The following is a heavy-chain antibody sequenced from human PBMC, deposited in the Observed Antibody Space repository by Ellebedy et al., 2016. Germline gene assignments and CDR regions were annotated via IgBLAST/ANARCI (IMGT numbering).Heavy chain of an antibody. CDR2: ISAYNGNT. Sequence: ASVKVSXXASGYTFTSYGISWVRQAPGQGLEWMGWISAYNGNTNYAQKLQGRVTMTTDTSTSTAYMELRSLRSDDTAVYYCARQWLRPSRWFDPWGQGTLVTVSS. J-gene: IGHJ5*02. D-gene: IGHD5-12*01. CDR1: GYTFTSYG. V-gene: IGHV1-18*01. CDR3: ARQWLRPSRWFDP.